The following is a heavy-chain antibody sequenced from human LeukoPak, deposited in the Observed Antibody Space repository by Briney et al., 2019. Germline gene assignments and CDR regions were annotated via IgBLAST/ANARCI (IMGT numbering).Heavy chain of an antibody. CDR1: GFTFSSYA. J-gene: IGHJ6*03. CDR2: ISSNGGST. V-gene: IGHV3-64*01. CDR3: ARDHYYDSSGYYDYYYYYYMDV. Sequence: GGSLRLSCAASGFTFSSYAMHWVRQAPGKGLEYVSAISSNGGSTYYANSVKGRFTISRDNSKNTLYLQMGSLRAEDMAVYYCARDHYYDSSGYYDYYYYYYMDVWGKGTTVTVSS. D-gene: IGHD3-22*01.